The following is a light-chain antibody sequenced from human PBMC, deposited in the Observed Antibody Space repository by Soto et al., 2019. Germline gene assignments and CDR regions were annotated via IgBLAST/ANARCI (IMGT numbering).Light chain of an antibody. CDR2: GNS. J-gene: IGLJ2*01. CDR3: QSYDSSLSGVV. CDR1: SSNIGAGYD. V-gene: IGLV1-40*01. Sequence: QSVLTQPPSVSRAPGQRVTISCTGSSSNIGAGYDVHWYQQLPGTAPKLLIYGNSNQPSGVPDRFSGSKSGTSASLAITGLQAEDEADYYCQSYDSSLSGVVFGGGTKVTVL.